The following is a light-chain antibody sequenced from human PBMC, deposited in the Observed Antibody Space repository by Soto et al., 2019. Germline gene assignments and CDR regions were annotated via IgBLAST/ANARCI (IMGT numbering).Light chain of an antibody. CDR1: QSVDSN. CDR3: QQYKNLPPTYT. Sequence: EIVMMQSPATLSLSTGERATLSCRASQSVDSNLAWYQQKPGQPPRLLIYRASARATGVPARFSGSGSGTDFTLTISSLQSDDFAVYYCQQYKNLPPTYTFGQGTKLEI. CDR2: RAS. V-gene: IGKV3-15*01. J-gene: IGKJ2*01.